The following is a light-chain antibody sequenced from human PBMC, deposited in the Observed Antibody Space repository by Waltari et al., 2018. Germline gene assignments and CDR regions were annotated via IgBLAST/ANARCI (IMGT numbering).Light chain of an antibody. J-gene: IGKJ2*01. Sequence: DIQMTQSPSSLSASVGDRVTITCRASQSISNYLNWYQQKPGKAPKLLIYAASSLQSGVPSRFSGSGSGTDFTLTISSLQPEDFATYFCQQSYNPPYTFGQVTKLEIK. CDR1: QSISNY. CDR3: QQSYNPPYT. V-gene: IGKV1-39*01. CDR2: AAS.